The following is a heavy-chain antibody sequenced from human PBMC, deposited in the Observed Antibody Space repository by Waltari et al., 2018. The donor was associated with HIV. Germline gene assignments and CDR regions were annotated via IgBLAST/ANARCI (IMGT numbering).Heavy chain of an antibody. D-gene: IGHD3-3*01. CDR2: ISWNSGDI. CDR1: GIPFADYA. Sequence: EVQLVESGGGSVQPGRSLRLSCTASGIPFADYAMLWVRQPPGKGLEWVSGISWNSGDIAYADSVKGRFTISRDNTKNSLFLQMNSVRVEDTALYYCVKDGASTIFGVLNGMDVWGQGTTVTVSS. CDR3: VKDGASTIFGVLNGMDV. J-gene: IGHJ6*02. V-gene: IGHV3-9*01.